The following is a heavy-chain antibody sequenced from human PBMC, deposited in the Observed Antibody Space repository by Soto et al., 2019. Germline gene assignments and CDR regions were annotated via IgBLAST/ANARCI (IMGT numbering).Heavy chain of an antibody. D-gene: IGHD3-3*01. J-gene: IGHJ5*02. CDR2: ISSSSSYI. CDR1: GFTFSSYS. Sequence: PGGSLRLSCAASGFTFSSYSMNWVRQAPGKGLEWVSSISSSSSYIYYADSVKGRFTISRDNAKNSLYLQMNSLRAEDTAVYYCARDPVIRFLEWLVNWFDPWGQGTLVTVSS. CDR3: ARDPVIRFLEWLVNWFDP. V-gene: IGHV3-21*01.